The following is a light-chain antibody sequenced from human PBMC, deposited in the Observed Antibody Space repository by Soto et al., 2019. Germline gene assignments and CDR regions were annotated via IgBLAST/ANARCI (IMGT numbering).Light chain of an antibody. J-gene: IGKJ4*01. CDR1: QSVSSSY. CDR3: QHYQTFLPLT. CDR2: GAS. V-gene: IGKV3-20*01. Sequence: EIVLTQSPGTLSLSPGERATLSCRASQSVSSSYLAWYQHKPGLAPRLLLYGASTRATGIPDRFSGGGSGTDFTLTITRLEPEDFGVYYCQHYQTFLPLTFGGGTKVDIK.